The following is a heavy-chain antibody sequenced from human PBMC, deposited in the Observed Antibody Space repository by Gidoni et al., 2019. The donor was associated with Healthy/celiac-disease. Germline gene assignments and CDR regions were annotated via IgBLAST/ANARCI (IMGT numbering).Heavy chain of an antibody. V-gene: IGHV3-48*02. D-gene: IGHD3-10*01. CDR1: GLTFSSYS. J-gene: IGHJ3*02. CDR2: ISSSSSTI. Sequence: EVQLVESGGGLVQPGGSLRLSCAASGLTFSSYSMNWVRQAPGKGLEWVSYISSSSSTIYYADSVKGRFTISRDNAKNSLYLQMNSLRDEDTAVYYCARDMWFGDPSAFDIWGQGTMVTVSS. CDR3: ARDMWFGDPSAFDI.